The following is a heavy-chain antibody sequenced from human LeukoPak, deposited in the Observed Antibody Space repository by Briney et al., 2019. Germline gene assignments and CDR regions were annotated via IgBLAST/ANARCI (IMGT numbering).Heavy chain of an antibody. CDR2: ISYDGSNK. CDR1: GFTFSSYS. J-gene: IGHJ3*02. V-gene: IGHV3-30*03. Sequence: GGSLRLSCAASGFTFSSYSMNWVRQAPGKGLEWVAVISYDGSNKYYADSVKGRFTISRDNSKNTLYLQMNSLRAEDTAVYYCARAKALDAFDIWAKGQWSPSLQ. CDR3: ARAKALDAFDI.